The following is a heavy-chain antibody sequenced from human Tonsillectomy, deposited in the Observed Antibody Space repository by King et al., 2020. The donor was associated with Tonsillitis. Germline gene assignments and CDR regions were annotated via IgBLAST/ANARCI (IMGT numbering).Heavy chain of an antibody. Sequence: VQLQESGPGLVKPSETLSLTCTVSGDSISRYYWSWIRQPPGKGLEWIGYIYYTGSTNYNPSLKSRLTLSVDTSKNEFSLNLSSLTAADTAVYYCARGPPSAPASFDYWGQGTLVTVSS. V-gene: IGHV4-59*01. CDR1: GDSISRYY. D-gene: IGHD6-13*01. J-gene: IGHJ4*02. CDR2: IYYTGST. CDR3: ARGPPSAPASFDY.